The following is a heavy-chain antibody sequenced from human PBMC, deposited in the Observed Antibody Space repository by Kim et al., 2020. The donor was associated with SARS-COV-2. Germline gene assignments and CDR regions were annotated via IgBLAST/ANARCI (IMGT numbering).Heavy chain of an antibody. V-gene: IGHV3-33*06. CDR2: IWYDGSNK. J-gene: IGHJ4*02. Sequence: GGSLRLSCAASGFTFSSNARHWVRQAPGKGLEWVAVIWYDGSNKYYADSVKGRFTIFRDTSKNTLYLQMNSLSAEDTAVYYWAKDPRDGGRELDFDYWGQGTLVTVSS. CDR1: GFTFSSNA. D-gene: IGHD1-7*01. CDR3: AKDPRDGGRELDFDY.